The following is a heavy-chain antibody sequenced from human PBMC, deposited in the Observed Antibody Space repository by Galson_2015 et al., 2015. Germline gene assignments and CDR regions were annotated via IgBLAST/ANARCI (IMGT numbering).Heavy chain of an antibody. D-gene: IGHD3-9*01. CDR1: GDSVSSHNAG. V-gene: IGHV6-1*01. J-gene: IGHJ4*02. CDR3: ARCFYWSCDY. Sequence: CAISGDSVSSHNAGWNWIRQSPSRGLEWLGRTYYRSKWYNEYAVSVRSRITINPDRSNNQFSLQLNSVTPEDTAVYYCARCFYWSCDYWVQGTLVTVSS. CDR2: TYYRSKWYN.